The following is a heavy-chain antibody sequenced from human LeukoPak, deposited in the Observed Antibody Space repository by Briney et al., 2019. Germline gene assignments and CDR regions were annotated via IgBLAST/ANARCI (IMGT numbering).Heavy chain of an antibody. V-gene: IGHV3-9*01. CDR2: ISWNSGSI. D-gene: IGHD1-1*01. CDR3: AREGVQSDYYYYYYMDV. CDR1: GFTFDDYA. J-gene: IGHJ6*03. Sequence: GGSLRLSCAASGFTFDDYAMHWVRQAPGKGLEWVSGISWNSGSIGYADSVKGRFTISRGNAKNSLYLQMNSLRAEDTAVYYCAREGVQSDYYYYYYMDVWGKGTTVTVSS.